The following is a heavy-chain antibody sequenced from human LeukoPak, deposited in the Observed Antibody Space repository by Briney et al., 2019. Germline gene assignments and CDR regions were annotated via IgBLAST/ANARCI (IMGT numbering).Heavy chain of an antibody. V-gene: IGHV4-4*07. Sequence: SETLSLTCTVSGGSISSYYWSWIRQPAGKGLEWIGRIYTSGNTNYNPSLKSRVTISVDTSKNQFSLKLSSVTAADTAVYYCARCYDILTGYVYWGQGTLVTVSS. CDR1: GGSISSYY. J-gene: IGHJ4*02. D-gene: IGHD3-9*01. CDR3: ARCYDILTGYVY. CDR2: IYTSGNT.